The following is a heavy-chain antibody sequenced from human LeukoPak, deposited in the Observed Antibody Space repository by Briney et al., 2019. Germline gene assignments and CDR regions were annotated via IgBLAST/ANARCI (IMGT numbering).Heavy chain of an antibody. CDR3: AADDYYYGSGSYPY. CDR1: GFTFTSSA. J-gene: IGHJ4*02. CDR2: IVVGSGNT. D-gene: IGHD3-10*01. Sequence: SVKVSCKASGFTFTSSAMQWVRQARGQRLEWIGWIVVGSGNTNYAQKFQERVTITRGMSTSTAYMELSSLRSEDTAVYYCAADDYYYGSGSYPYWGQGTLVTVSS. V-gene: IGHV1-58*02.